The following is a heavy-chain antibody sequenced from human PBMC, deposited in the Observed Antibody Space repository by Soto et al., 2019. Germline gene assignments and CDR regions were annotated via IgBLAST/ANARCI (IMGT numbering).Heavy chain of an antibody. CDR3: ASSDTSSTGEYFQQ. CDR2: IIPVIDTV. V-gene: IGHV1-69*01. Sequence: QVHLVQSGAEVRKPGSSVKVSCKASGGTFSNSAFNWVRQAPGQGLEWMGGIIPVIDTVDYAQKLQGRVTITADESTSTVYMDLSSLTSEDSAVYYCASSDTSSTGEYFQQWGQGTRVTVSS. CDR1: GGTFSNSA. D-gene: IGHD5-18*01. J-gene: IGHJ1*01.